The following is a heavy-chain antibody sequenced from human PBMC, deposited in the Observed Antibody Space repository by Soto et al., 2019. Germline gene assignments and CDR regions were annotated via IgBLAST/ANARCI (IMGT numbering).Heavy chain of an antibody. Sequence: SETLSLTCTVSGGSISSSSYYWGWIRQPPGKGLEWIGSIYYSGSTYYNPSLKSRVTISVDTSKNQFSLKLSSVTAADTAVYYCASYFDFWIGYYYYYIDVRAKRTTVTVSS. CDR2: IYYSGST. CDR1: GGSISSSSYY. D-gene: IGHD3-3*01. CDR3: ASYFDFWIGYYYYYIDV. V-gene: IGHV4-39*01. J-gene: IGHJ6*03.